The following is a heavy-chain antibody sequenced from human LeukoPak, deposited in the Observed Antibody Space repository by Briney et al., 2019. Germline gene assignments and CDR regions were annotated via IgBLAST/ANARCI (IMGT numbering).Heavy chain of an antibody. CDR2: IRQDGSEK. CDR3: AKGGSSSWVDY. J-gene: IGHJ4*02. Sequence: GGSLRLSCAASGFTFPNYWMSWVRQAPGKGLEWVANIRQDGSEKFYVDSVKGRFTISRDNDKSSLYLQMNSLRGEDTAVYFCAKGGSSSWVDYWGQGTLVTVSS. V-gene: IGHV3-7*01. D-gene: IGHD6-13*01. CDR1: GFTFPNYW.